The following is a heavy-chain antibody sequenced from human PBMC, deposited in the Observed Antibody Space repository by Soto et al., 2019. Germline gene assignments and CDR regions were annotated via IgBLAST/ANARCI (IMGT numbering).Heavy chain of an antibody. D-gene: IGHD3-16*01. Sequence: SETLSLTCAVYGGSFSGHYWSWIRQPPGKGLEWIGEVNPSGSTNYNPSLKSRLTISVDTSKNQFSLKLSSVTAADTAVYYCARLRFSIQYYYYMDVWGRGTPVTVSS. V-gene: IGHV4-34*01. CDR2: VNPSGST. CDR1: GGSFSGHY. J-gene: IGHJ6*03. CDR3: ARLRFSIQYYYYMDV.